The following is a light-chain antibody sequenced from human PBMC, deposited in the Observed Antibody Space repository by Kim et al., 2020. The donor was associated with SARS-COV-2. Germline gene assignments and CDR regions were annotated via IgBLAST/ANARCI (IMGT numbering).Light chain of an antibody. Sequence: VSPGARGALSCRSSRSVSGDLAWYQQNPGQAPRLLIFVASTRATGTPARFSGSGSGTEVTLTITSLQSEDFAVYFCQQYNDWPPYTFGQGTKLEI. CDR3: QQYNDWPPYT. CDR1: RSVSGD. J-gene: IGKJ2*01. CDR2: VAS. V-gene: IGKV3-15*01.